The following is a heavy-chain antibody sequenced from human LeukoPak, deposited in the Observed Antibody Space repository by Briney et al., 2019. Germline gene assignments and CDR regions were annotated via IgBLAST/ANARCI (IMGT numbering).Heavy chain of an antibody. J-gene: IGHJ4*01. V-gene: IGHV3-23*01. Sequence: GGSLRLFCAASEFTFSSYVMAWVRQAPGKGLEWVSTITPAGGTYYADSVKGRFTISRDNSKNTLYLQMNSLTAEDTAIYYCVSGGDYHVRLCTYWGQGTLVTVSS. D-gene: IGHD4-17*01. CDR1: EFTFSSYV. CDR2: ITPAGGT. CDR3: VSGGDYHVRLCTY.